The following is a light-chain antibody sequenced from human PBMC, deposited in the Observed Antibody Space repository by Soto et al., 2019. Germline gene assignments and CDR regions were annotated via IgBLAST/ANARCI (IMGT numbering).Light chain of an antibody. Sequence: DIQMTQSPSTLSASVGDRVTITCRASQTISSWLAWYQQKPGKAPKLLIFDASSLESGVPSRFSGSGSGTEFTLTISNLQPDDFATYYCQHYDSYPPWTFGQGTKVEVK. V-gene: IGKV1-5*01. CDR1: QTISSW. J-gene: IGKJ1*01. CDR3: QHYDSYPPWT. CDR2: DAS.